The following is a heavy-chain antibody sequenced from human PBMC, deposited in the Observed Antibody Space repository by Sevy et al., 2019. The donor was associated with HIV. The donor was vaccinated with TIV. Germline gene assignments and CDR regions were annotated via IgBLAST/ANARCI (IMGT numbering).Heavy chain of an antibody. Sequence: SENLSLTCTVSGGSISSGGYYWSWIRQPAGEGLEWIGRIYPRGSTNYRPSLKSLVTMSVDTSKNQFSLELRSVTAADTAVYYCARVRTVAGVNGVGWFDPWGQGTLVTVSS. CDR1: GGSISSGGYY. V-gene: IGHV4-61*02. CDR3: ARVRTVAGVNGVGWFDP. CDR2: IYPRGST. D-gene: IGHD2-8*01. J-gene: IGHJ5*02.